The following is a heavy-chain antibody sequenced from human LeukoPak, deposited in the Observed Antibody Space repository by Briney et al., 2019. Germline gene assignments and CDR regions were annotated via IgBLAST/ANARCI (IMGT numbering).Heavy chain of an antibody. Sequence: GESLKISCKGSGYKLTSSWIGWVRRLPGKGLEWMGIIYPGDSDTRYSPSFQGQVTISADKSINTAYLQWSLRASDSAMYYCTRRTDGYYFDSWGQGTLVTVFS. CDR1: GYKLTSSW. J-gene: IGHJ4*02. D-gene: IGHD5-24*01. V-gene: IGHV5-51*01. CDR2: IYPGDSDT. CDR3: TRRTDGYYFDS.